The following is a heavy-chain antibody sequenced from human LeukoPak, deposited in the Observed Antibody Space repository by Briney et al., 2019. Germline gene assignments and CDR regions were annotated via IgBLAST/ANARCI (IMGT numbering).Heavy chain of an antibody. CDR1: GGSISSYY. Sequence: SETLSLTCTVSGGSISSYYWSWIRQPPGKGLEWIGYIHYTGSTNYNPSLKSRVNISVDKSKNNFSLKLSSVTAADTAVYYCARGGLSSGYYSAFDYWGQGTLVTVSS. D-gene: IGHD3-22*01. CDR2: IHYTGST. V-gene: IGHV4-59*01. J-gene: IGHJ4*02. CDR3: ARGGLSSGYYSAFDY.